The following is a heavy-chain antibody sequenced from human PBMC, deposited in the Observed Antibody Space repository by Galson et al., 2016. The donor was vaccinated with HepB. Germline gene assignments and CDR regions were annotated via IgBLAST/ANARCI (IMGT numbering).Heavy chain of an antibody. CDR1: GMTFSDSY. CDR3: ANDQKPRGFDY. Sequence: SLRLSCAASGMTFSDSYMSWIRQSPGRGLAWVAYISSASPTIYYADSVRGRFTISRDNRRSLLFLEMNGLRAEDTALYYCANDQKPRGFDYWGQGTLVTVSS. CDR2: ISSASPTI. V-gene: IGHV3-11*01. J-gene: IGHJ4*02. D-gene: IGHD3-10*01.